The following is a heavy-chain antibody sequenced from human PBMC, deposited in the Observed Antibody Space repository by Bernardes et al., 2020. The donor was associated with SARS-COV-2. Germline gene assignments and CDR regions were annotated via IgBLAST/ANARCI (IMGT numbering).Heavy chain of an antibody. CDR1: GDSITSNY. D-gene: IGHD6-13*01. Sequence: SETLSLTCSVSGDSITSNYWGWIRQPPGKGLEWIGDIYFTGRTNYNPSLKSRVTISVATSKKVFSLKLSSVTAADTAVYYCASGEVDIAAAGWGDYYYYGMDVWGQGTTVTVSS. J-gene: IGHJ6*02. V-gene: IGHV4-59*08. CDR2: IYFTGRT. CDR3: ASGEVDIAAAGWGDYYYYGMDV.